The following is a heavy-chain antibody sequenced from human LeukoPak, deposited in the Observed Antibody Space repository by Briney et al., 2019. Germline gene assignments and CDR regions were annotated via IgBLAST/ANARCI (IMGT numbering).Heavy chain of an antibody. CDR2: INHSGST. V-gene: IGHV4-34*01. J-gene: IGHJ6*02. CDR3: ARGPPSRRYSSSTSCLRGNYYYGMDV. D-gene: IGHD2-2*01. CDR1: GGSFSGYY. Sequence: SETLSLTCAVYGGSFSGYYWSWIRQPPGKGLEWIGEINHSGSTNYNPYLKTRVTISVNTSKNQFSLKLSSVTAADTAVYYCARGPPSRRYSSSTSCLRGNYYYGMDVWGQGTTVTVSS.